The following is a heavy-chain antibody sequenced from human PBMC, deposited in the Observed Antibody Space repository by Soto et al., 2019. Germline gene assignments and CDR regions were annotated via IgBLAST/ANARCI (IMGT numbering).Heavy chain of an antibody. Sequence: GGSLRLSCAASGFTFSPYEMNWVRQAPGKGLEWISYISSSATTIHYADSVKGRFTISRDNSKNTLCLQMNSLRAEDTAVYYCARLRSSSPPPYYYYGMDVWGQGTTVTVSS. J-gene: IGHJ6*02. CDR2: ISSSATTI. V-gene: IGHV3-48*03. CDR3: ARLRSSSPPPYYYYGMDV. D-gene: IGHD6-13*01. CDR1: GFTFSPYE.